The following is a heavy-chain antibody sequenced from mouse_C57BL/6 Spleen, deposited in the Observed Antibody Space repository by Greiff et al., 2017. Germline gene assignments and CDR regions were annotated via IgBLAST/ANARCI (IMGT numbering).Heavy chain of an antibody. J-gene: IGHJ3*01. CDR1: GYTFTSYW. CDR3: ARGVGKISIYDGYYVWFAY. CDR2: IYPSDSET. Sequence: QVQLQQPGAELVRPGSSVKLSCKASGYTFTSYWMDWVKQRPGQGLEWIGNIYPSDSETHYNQKFKDKATLTVDKSSSTAYMQLSSLTSEVSAVYDCARGVGKISIYDGYYVWFAYWGQGTLVTVSA. V-gene: IGHV1-61*01. D-gene: IGHD2-3*01.